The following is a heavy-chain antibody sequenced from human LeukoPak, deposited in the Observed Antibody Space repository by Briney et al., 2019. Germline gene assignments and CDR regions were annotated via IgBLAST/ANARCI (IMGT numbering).Heavy chain of an antibody. J-gene: IGHJ6*03. CDR1: GYTFTGYY. CDR3: ARDPDRLGYCSGGSCYYYMDV. V-gene: IGHV1-2*06. D-gene: IGHD2-15*01. Sequence: GASVKVSCKASGYTFTGYYMHWVRQAPGQGLEWMGRINPNSGGTNYAQKFQGRVTMTRDTSISTAYMELSRLRSDETAVYYCARDPDRLGYCSGGSCYYYMDVWGKGTTVTVSS. CDR2: INPNSGGT.